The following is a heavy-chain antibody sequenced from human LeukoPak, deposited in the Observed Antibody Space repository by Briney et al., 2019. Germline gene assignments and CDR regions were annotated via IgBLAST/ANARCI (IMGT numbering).Heavy chain of an antibody. D-gene: IGHD1-26*01. Sequence: ASVKVSCKASGYTFTSYYMHWVRQAPGQGLEWMGIINPSGGSTSYAQKFQGRVTMTRDTSTSTVYMELSSLRSEDTAVYYCARDRGTVGATGTVFDYWGQGTLVTVSS. V-gene: IGHV1-46*01. CDR2: INPSGGST. CDR1: GYTFTSYY. J-gene: IGHJ4*02. CDR3: ARDRGTVGATGTVFDY.